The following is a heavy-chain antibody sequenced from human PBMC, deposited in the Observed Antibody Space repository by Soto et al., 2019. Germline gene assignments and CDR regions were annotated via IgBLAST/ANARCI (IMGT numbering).Heavy chain of an antibody. J-gene: IGHJ6*02. V-gene: IGHV1-8*01. CDR1: GYTFTSYD. CDR2: MNPNSGNT. Sequence: GASVKVSCKASGYTFTSYDINWVRQATGQGLEWMGWMNPNSGNTGYAQKFQGRVTMTRNTSISTAYMELSSLRSEDTAVYYCARAGFGVVFYFDYYYGMDVWGQGTTVTVSS. D-gene: IGHD3-3*01. CDR3: ARAGFGVVFYFDYYYGMDV.